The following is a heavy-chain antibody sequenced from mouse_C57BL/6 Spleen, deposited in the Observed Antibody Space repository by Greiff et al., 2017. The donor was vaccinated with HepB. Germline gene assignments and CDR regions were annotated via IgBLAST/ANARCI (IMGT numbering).Heavy chain of an antibody. CDR1: GFTFSDYY. Sequence: EVKLMESEGGLVQPGSSMKLSCAASGFTFSDYYMAWVRQVPEKGLEWVANINYDGSSTYYLDSLKSRFIISRDNAKNILYLQMNSLKSEDTSTYYGARDGSYGYFDVWGTGTTVTVSS. CDR3: ARDGSYGYFDV. D-gene: IGHD4-1*01. CDR2: INYDGSST. J-gene: IGHJ1*03. V-gene: IGHV5-16*01.